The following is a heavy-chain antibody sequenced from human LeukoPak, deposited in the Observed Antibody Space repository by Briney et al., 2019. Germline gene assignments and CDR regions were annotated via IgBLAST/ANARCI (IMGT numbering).Heavy chain of an antibody. V-gene: IGHV3-23*01. D-gene: IGHD3-22*01. CDR3: ANTYYYDSSGYPGGY. CDR1: GFTFSSYG. Sequence: GGSLRLSCAASGFTFSSYGMSWVRQAPGKGLEWVSAISGSGGSTYHADSVKGRFTISRDNSKNTLYLQMNSLRAEDTAVYYCANTYYYDSSGYPGGYWGQGALVTVSS. J-gene: IGHJ4*02. CDR2: ISGSGGST.